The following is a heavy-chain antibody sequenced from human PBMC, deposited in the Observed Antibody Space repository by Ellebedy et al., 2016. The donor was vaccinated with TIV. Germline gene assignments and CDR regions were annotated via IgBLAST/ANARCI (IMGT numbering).Heavy chain of an antibody. CDR1: GGSISNSNYY. J-gene: IGHJ4*02. CDR3: ARLDSGYDFVFDS. V-gene: IGHV4-39*01. CDR2: VYYSGTT. Sequence: MPSETLSLTCTVSGGSISNSNYYWGWIRQPPGMGLEWIGSVYYSGTTYYNPSLKSRVTISVDTSKNQFSLKLTSVTAADTAIYYCARLDSGYDFVFDSWGQGTLVTVSP. D-gene: IGHD5-12*01.